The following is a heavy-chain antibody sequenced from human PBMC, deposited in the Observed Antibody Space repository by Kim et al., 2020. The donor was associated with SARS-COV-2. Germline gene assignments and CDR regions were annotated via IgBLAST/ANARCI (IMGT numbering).Heavy chain of an antibody. D-gene: IGHD3-10*01. Sequence: SDKYYVESVKGRFTITSDNAQNSLFLQMNRLGAEDTALYCCVRGGKFYFDYWGQGTVVTVSS. J-gene: IGHJ4*02. CDR2: SDK. V-gene: IGHV3-7*01. CDR3: VRGGKFYFDY.